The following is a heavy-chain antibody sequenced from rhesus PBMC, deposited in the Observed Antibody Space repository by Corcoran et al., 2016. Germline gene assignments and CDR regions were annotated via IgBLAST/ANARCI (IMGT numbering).Heavy chain of an antibody. CDR1: GFSISSGYD. J-gene: IGHJ4*01. V-gene: IGHV4-76*01. CDR2: IDGSSGST. CDR3: ARSPPAQYYFDY. Sequence: QVQLQESGPGVVKPSETLSLTCAVSGFSISSGYDWSWIRQPPGKGLEWIGDIDGSSGSTKYNPPLKNRVTISNDTSKTQSYLRLSSVTAADTAVYYCARSPPAQYYFDYWGQGVLVTVSS.